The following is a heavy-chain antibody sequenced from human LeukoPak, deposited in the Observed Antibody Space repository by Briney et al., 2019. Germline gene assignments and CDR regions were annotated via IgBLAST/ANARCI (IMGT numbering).Heavy chain of an antibody. J-gene: IGHJ3*02. D-gene: IGHD2-21*01. CDR2: IYHSGST. V-gene: IGHV4-38-2*01. Sequence: SETLSLTCAVSGYSISSGYYWGWIRQPPGKGLEWIGSIYHSGSTYYNPSLKSRVTISVDTSKNQFSLKLSSVTAADTAVYYCARQDIVVVIAISHAFDIWGQGTMVTVSS. CDR3: ARQDIVVVIAISHAFDI. CDR1: GYSISSGYY.